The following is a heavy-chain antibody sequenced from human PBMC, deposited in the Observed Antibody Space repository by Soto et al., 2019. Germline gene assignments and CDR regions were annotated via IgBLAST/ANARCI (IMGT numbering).Heavy chain of an antibody. CDR1: GYTFTIYG. CDR2: ISGYKGNT. J-gene: IGHJ4*02. D-gene: IGHD3-22*01. V-gene: IGHV1-18*04. Sequence: QVQLVQSGAEVKKPGASVKVSCKASGYTFTIYGISWVRQVPGQGLEWMGWISGYKGNTDHAQNLQDRATLTTDASTSSVYMELTSLRSDDTAVYYCARVDSYHSRGYYGYWGQGTLITVSS. CDR3: ARVDSYHSRGYYGY.